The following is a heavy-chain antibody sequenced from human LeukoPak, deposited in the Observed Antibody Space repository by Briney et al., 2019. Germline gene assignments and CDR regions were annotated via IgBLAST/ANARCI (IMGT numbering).Heavy chain of an antibody. CDR3: ARDYGDYDPPDY. D-gene: IGHD4-17*01. CDR2: IWYDGSNK. CDR1: GFTFSSYG. V-gene: IGHV3-33*01. Sequence: GGSLRLSCAASGFTFSSYGMHWVRQAPGKGLEWVAVIWYDGSNKYYADSVKGRFTISRDNSKNTLYLQMNSLRAEDTAVYYCARDYGDYDPPDYWAREPWSPSPQ. J-gene: IGHJ4*02.